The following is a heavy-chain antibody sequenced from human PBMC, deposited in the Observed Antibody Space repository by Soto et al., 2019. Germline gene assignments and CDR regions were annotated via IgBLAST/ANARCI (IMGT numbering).Heavy chain of an antibody. V-gene: IGHV3-7*01. Sequence: GGSLRLSCAASGFTFSSYWMSWVRQAPGKGLEWVANIKQDGSEKYYVDSVKGRFTISRDNAKNSLYLQMNSLRAEDTAVYYCARDGARYDFWSGYHFDYWGQGTLVSVSS. CDR3: ARDGARYDFWSGYHFDY. CDR2: IKQDGSEK. J-gene: IGHJ4*02. D-gene: IGHD3-3*01. CDR1: GFTFSSYW.